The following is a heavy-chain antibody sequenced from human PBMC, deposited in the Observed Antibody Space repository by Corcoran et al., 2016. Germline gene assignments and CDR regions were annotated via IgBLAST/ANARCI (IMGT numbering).Heavy chain of an antibody. D-gene: IGHD1-20*01. J-gene: IGHJ6*02. CDR2: ISAYNGNT. Sequence: QVQLVQSGAEVKKPGASVKVSCKASGYTFTSYGISWVRQAPGQGLEWMGWISAYNGNTNYAQKIQGRVTMTTDTSTSTAYMELRSLSSDDTAVYYCAREVGYNWNAGLNYYNYGMDGWGQGTTVTVAS. CDR3: AREVGYNWNAGLNYYNYGMDG. CDR1: GYTFTSYG. V-gene: IGHV1-18*01.